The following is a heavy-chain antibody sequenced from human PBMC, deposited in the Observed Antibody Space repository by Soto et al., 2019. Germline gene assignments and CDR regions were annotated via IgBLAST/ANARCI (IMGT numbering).Heavy chain of an antibody. CDR2: ISSSSGTI. J-gene: IGHJ5*02. Sequence: GGSLRLSCAASGFTFSSYWMSWVRQAPGKGLEWVSYISSSSGTIYYADSVKGRFTISRDNAKNSLYLQMNSLRAEDTAVYYCAREAATLNWFDPWGQGTLVTVSS. CDR1: GFTFSSYW. CDR3: AREAATLNWFDP. D-gene: IGHD6-25*01. V-gene: IGHV3-48*01.